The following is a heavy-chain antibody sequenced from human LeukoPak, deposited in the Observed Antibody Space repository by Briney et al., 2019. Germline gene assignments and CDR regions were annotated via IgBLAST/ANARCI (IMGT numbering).Heavy chain of an antibody. V-gene: IGHV3-30*18. D-gene: IGHD6-19*01. Sequence: HPGGSLRLSCSASGFTFSSYGMHWVRQAPGKGLEWVAVISYDGSNKYYADSVKGRFTISRDNSNNTLYVQMNSLRAEDTAVYYCAKDPVYSSGWYAGWFDPWGQGTLVTVSS. CDR3: AKDPVYSSGWYAGWFDP. J-gene: IGHJ5*02. CDR2: ISYDGSNK. CDR1: GFTFSSYG.